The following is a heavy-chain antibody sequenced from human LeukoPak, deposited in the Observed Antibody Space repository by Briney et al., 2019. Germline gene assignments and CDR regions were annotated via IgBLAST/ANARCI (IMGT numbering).Heavy chain of an antibody. CDR2: IYYSGST. CDR1: GGSISSYY. CDR3: ARVNYDIKRHYFDY. D-gene: IGHD3-9*01. J-gene: IGHJ4*02. V-gene: IGHV4-59*01. Sequence: SETLSLTCTVSGGSISSYYWSWIRQPPGKGLEWIGYIYYSGSTNYNPSLKSRVTISVDTSKNQFSLKLSSVTAADTAVYYCARVNYDIKRHYFDYWGQGTLVTVSS.